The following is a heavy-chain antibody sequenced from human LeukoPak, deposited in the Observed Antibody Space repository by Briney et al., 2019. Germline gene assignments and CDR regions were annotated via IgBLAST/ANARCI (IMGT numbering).Heavy chain of an antibody. Sequence: SETLSLTCAVSGGSISSGDYYWSWIRQPPGKGLEWIGYIYYSGSTYYNPSLKSRVTISVDTSKNQFSLKLSSVTAADTAVYYCARQECSGCPENYFDYWGQGTLVTVSS. CDR2: IYYSGST. CDR1: GGSISSGDYY. CDR3: ARQECSGCPENYFDY. V-gene: IGHV4-30-4*02. J-gene: IGHJ4*02. D-gene: IGHD6-19*01.